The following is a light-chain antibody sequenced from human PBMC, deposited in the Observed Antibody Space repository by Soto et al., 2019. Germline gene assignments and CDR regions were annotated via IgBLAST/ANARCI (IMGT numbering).Light chain of an antibody. J-gene: IGKJ1*01. CDR1: QSVSSSY. V-gene: IGKV3-20*01. CDR2: GAS. CDR3: QQSGSSPWT. Sequence: EIVLTQSPGTLSLSPGESATLSCRASQSVSSSYLAWYQQKPGQAPRLLIYGASSRATGIPDRFSGSGSGTDFTLTISRLEPEDFAVYYCQQSGSSPWTFGQGTKVEIK.